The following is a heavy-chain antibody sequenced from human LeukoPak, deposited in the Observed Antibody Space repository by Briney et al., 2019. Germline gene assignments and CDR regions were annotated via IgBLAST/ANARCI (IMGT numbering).Heavy chain of an antibody. V-gene: IGHV1-2*02. CDR3: ARLRADYDILTGRTRYFDY. J-gene: IGHJ4*02. CDR1: GYTFTGYY. D-gene: IGHD3-9*01. CDR2: INPNSGGT. Sequence: ASVKVSCKASGYTFTGYYMHWVRQAPGQGLEWMGWINPNSGGTNYAQKFQGRVTMTRDTSISTACMELSRLRSDDTAVYYCARLRADYDILTGRTRYFDYWGQGTLVTVSS.